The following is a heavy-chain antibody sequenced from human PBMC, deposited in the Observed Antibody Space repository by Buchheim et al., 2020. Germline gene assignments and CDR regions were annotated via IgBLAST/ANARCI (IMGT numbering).Heavy chain of an antibody. J-gene: IGHJ6*02. CDR2: IYPGDSDT. CDR3: ARIEWGSSGYYPKSQNYGMDV. V-gene: IGHV5-51*01. CDR1: GYSFTSYW. D-gene: IGHD3-22*01. Sequence: EVQLVQSGAEVKKPGESLKISCKGSGYSFTSYWIGWVRQMPGKGLEWMGIIYPGDSDTRYSPSFQGQVTILADKSISTAYPQWSSLKASDTAMYYCARIEWGSSGYYPKSQNYGMDVWGQGTT.